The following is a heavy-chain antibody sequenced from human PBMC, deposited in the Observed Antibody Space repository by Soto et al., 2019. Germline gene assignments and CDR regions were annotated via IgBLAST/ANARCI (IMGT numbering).Heavy chain of an antibody. V-gene: IGHV3-23*01. J-gene: IGHJ5*02. D-gene: IGHD3-3*01. CDR2: ISGSGGST. CDR3: AKDLRFLEWLPNWLDP. CDR1: GFTFSSYA. Sequence: PGGSLRLSCAACGFTFSSYAMSWVRQAPGKGLEWVSAISGSGGSTYYADSVKGRFTISRDNSKNTLYLQMNSLRAEDTAVYYCAKDLRFLEWLPNWLDPWGQGTLVTVAS.